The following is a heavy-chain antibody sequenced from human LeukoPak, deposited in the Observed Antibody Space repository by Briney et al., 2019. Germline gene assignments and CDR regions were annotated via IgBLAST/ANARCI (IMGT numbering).Heavy chain of an antibody. J-gene: IGHJ6*03. Sequence: SETLSLTCTVSGGSISSSSYYWGWIRQPPGKGLEWIGSIYYSGSTYYNPSLKSRVTISVDTSKNQFSLKLSSVTAADTAVYYCARVFELVRFGGGHPYYMDVWGKGTTVTVSS. CDR2: IYYSGST. D-gene: IGHD3-10*01. CDR1: GGSISSSSYY. V-gene: IGHV4-39*07. CDR3: ARVFELVRFGGGHPYYMDV.